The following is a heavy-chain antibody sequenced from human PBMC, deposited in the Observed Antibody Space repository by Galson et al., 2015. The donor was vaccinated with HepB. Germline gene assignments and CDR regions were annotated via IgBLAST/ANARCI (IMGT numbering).Heavy chain of an antibody. Sequence: TLSLTCAVSGGSISSGGYSWSWIRQPPGKGLEWIGYIYYSGSTYYNPSLKSRVTISVDTSKNQFSLKLSSVTAADTAVYYCAREALTRRNRVIWGQGTMVTVSS. CDR1: GGSISSGGYS. CDR2: IYYSGST. D-gene: IGHD1-14*01. V-gene: IGHV4-30-4*07. J-gene: IGHJ3*02. CDR3: AREALTRRNRVI.